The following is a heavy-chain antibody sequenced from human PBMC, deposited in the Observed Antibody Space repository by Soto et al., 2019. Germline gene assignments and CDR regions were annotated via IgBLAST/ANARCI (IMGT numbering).Heavy chain of an antibody. J-gene: IGHJ6*03. D-gene: IGHD3-10*01. CDR1: GFTFSSYG. Sequence: GGSLRLSCAASGFTFSSYGMHWVRQAPGKGLEWVAVISYDGSNKYYADSVKGRFTISRDNSKNTLYLQMNSLRAEDTAVYYCAKPRPRVPALYYYMDVWGKGTTVTVSS. CDR2: ISYDGSNK. V-gene: IGHV3-30*18. CDR3: AKPRPRVPALYYYMDV.